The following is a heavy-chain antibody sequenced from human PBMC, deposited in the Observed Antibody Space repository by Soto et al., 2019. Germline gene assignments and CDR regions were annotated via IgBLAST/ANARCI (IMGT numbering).Heavy chain of an antibody. CDR2: ISGSGSNT. Sequence: GGSLRLSCAASGFTSSSYAMSWVRQAPGKGLEWVSAISGSGSNTYYADSVKGRFTISRDNSKNTLFLRMNSLRAEDTAVYYCASFKAARPTYYYYGMDVWGQGTTVTVSS. CDR1: GFTSSSYA. V-gene: IGHV3-23*01. D-gene: IGHD6-6*01. CDR3: ASFKAARPTYYYYGMDV. J-gene: IGHJ6*02.